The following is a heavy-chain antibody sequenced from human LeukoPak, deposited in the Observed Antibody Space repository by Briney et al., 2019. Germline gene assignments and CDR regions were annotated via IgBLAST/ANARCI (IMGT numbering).Heavy chain of an antibody. J-gene: IGHJ5*02. CDR2: IYYSGST. CDR3: ARSPAPYSSSWLRGWFDP. V-gene: IGHV4-59*01. Sequence: TSETLSLTCTVSGGSISSYYWSWIRQPPGKGLEWIGYIYYSGSTNYNPSLKSRVTISVDTSKNQFSLKLSSVTAADTAVYYCARSPAPYSSSWLRGWFDPWGQGTLVTVSS. CDR1: GGSISSYY. D-gene: IGHD6-13*01.